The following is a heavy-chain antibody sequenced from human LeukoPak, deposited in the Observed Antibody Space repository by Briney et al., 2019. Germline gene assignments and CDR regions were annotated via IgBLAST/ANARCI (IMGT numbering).Heavy chain of an antibody. Sequence: ASVKVSCKASGYTFTSYDINWVRQATGQGLEWMGWMNPNSGNTGYAQKFQGRVTMTRNTSISTAYMELSSLRSDDTAVYFCARDGHRMYYYESSDYRFDSWGQGTLVTVSS. CDR3: ARDGHRMYYYESSDYRFDS. J-gene: IGHJ4*02. V-gene: IGHV1-8*01. CDR1: GYTFTSYD. D-gene: IGHD3-22*01. CDR2: MNPNSGNT.